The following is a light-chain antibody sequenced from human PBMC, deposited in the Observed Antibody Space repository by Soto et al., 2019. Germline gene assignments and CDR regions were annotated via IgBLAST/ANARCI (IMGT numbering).Light chain of an antibody. CDR1: SSDVGDNY. Sequence: QSALAQPPSASGSPGQSVTISCTGTSSDVGDNYVSWYQQHLGKAPKLIIYEVTLRPSGVPDRISGSKSGNTAYLTVSGLQADDEAEYYCSAYAGSNTFVFGTGPKVTVL. CDR3: SAYAGSNTFV. V-gene: IGLV2-8*01. J-gene: IGLJ1*01. CDR2: EVT.